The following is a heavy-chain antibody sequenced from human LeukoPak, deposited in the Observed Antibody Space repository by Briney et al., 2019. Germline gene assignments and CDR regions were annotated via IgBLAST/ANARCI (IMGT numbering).Heavy chain of an antibody. CDR2: INHSGST. CDR1: GGSFSGYY. V-gene: IGHV4-34*01. J-gene: IGHJ3*02. CDR3: ARDGGSGWTHDAFDI. Sequence: SETLSLTCAVYGGSFSGYYWSWIRQPPGKGLEWIGEINHSGSTNYNPSLKSRVTISVDTSKNQFSLKLSSVTAADTAVYYCARDGGSGWTHDAFDIWGQGTMVTVSS. D-gene: IGHD6-19*01.